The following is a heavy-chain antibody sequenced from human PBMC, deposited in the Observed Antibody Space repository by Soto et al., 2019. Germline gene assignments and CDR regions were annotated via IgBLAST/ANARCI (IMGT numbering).Heavy chain of an antibody. V-gene: IGHV3-30*18. CDR2: ISYDGSNK. CDR3: AKDFGYKDPLNPNWFDP. D-gene: IGHD6-25*01. Sequence: GGSLRLSCAASGFTFSSYGMHWVRQAPGKGLEWVAVISYDGSNKYYADSVKGRFTISRDNSKNTLYLQMNSLRAEDTAVYYCAKDFGYKDPLNPNWFDPWGQGTLVTVSS. J-gene: IGHJ5*02. CDR1: GFTFSSYG.